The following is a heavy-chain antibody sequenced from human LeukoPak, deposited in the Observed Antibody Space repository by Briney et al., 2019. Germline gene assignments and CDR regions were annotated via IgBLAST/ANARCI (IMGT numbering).Heavy chain of an antibody. CDR3: ARYTSNVVGKRHYFDY. Sequence: GGSLRLSCAAAGFSFDDYGMSWVRQAPGKGLEWLSGINWKTGATGYSDSVKGRFTISRDNAKNSLYLQMNSLKAEDTAVYYCARYTSNVVGKRHYFDYWGQGTLVTVSS. CDR2: INWKTGAT. CDR1: GFSFDDYG. J-gene: IGHJ4*02. D-gene: IGHD1-26*01. V-gene: IGHV3-20*04.